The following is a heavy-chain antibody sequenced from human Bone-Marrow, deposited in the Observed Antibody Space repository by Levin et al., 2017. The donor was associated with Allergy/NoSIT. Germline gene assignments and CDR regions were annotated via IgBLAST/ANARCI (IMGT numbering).Heavy chain of an antibody. CDR3: ARYYCSGTGYHFDY. CDR1: GGSISGYY. CDR2: IYYSGST. D-gene: IGHD2-2*01. Sequence: PSETLSLTCTVSGGSISGYYWSWIRQPPGKALEWIGYIYYSGSTNYNPSLKSRVTISVDTSKNQFSLQLTSVTAADTAVYYCARYYCSGTGYHFDYWGQGTLVTGSS. J-gene: IGHJ4*02. V-gene: IGHV4-59*12.